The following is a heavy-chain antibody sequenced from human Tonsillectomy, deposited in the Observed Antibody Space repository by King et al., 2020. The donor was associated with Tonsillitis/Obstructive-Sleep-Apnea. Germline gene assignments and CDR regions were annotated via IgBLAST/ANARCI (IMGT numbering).Heavy chain of an antibody. J-gene: IGHJ3*02. CDR3: ARLDSSSWYGGAFDI. Sequence: QLQESGPGLVKPSETLSLTCTVSGGSISSYYWSWIRQPPGKGLECIGYIYYSGTTNYNPSLKSRVTISVDTSKNQFSLKLSSVTPADTAVYYCARLDSSSWYGGAFDIWGQGTMVTVSS. V-gene: IGHV4-59*01. CDR1: GGSISSYY. D-gene: IGHD6-13*01. CDR2: IYYSGTT.